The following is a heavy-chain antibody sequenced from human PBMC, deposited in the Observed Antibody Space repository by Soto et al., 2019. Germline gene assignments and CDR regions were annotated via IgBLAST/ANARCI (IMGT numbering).Heavy chain of an antibody. J-gene: IGHJ4*02. D-gene: IGHD2-15*01. Sequence: GGSLRLSCAASGFTFSSYAMSWVRQAPGKGLEWVSAISGSGGSTYNAASVKGRFTISRDNSKKTLYLKMTSLRAEDTAVYYCASNRGVVPRSLDYWGQGTLVTVSS. CDR1: GFTFSSYA. CDR2: ISGSGGST. CDR3: ASNRGVVPRSLDY. V-gene: IGHV3-23*01.